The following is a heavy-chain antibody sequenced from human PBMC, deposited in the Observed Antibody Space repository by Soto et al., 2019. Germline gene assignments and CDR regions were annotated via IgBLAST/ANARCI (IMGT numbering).Heavy chain of an antibody. CDR3: ARDGGFYYGMDV. D-gene: IGHD3-3*01. Sequence: QVQLQESGPGLVKPSETLSLTCTVSGASISSYYWTWIRQPPGKGLEWIGYIYNSGSTNYNPSLNSRXXIXVXXSKNQFSLKLSSVTAADTAVYYCARDGGFYYGMDVWGQGTTVTVSS. V-gene: IGHV4-59*01. CDR2: IYNSGST. CDR1: GASISSYY. J-gene: IGHJ6*02.